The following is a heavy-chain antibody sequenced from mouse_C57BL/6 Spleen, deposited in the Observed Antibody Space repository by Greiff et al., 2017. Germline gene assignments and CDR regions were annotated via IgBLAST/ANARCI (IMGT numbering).Heavy chain of an antibody. V-gene: IGHV1-54*01. CDR2: INPGSGGT. D-gene: IGHD1-1*01. CDR1: GYAFTNYL. Sequence: QVQLQQSGAELVRPGTSVKVSCKASGYAFTNYLIEWVKQRPGQGLEWIGVINPGSGGTNYNEKFKGKATLTADKSSSTAYMQLSSLTSEDSAVYFCAREDYGSSPYWGQGTTLTVSS. J-gene: IGHJ2*01. CDR3: AREDYGSSPY.